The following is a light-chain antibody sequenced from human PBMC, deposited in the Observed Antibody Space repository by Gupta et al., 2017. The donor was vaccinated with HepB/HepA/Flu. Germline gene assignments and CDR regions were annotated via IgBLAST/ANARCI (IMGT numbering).Light chain of an antibody. CDR2: SNR. CDR3: QSYDTSLTSYV. V-gene: IGLV1-40*01. CDR1: ISNIGAGYE. Sequence: QSVLTQPPSVSGAPGQTVTIACTGAISNIGAGYEVHWYQQLPGTAPKLLIYSNRKRPSGVPDRFSGSRSDTSGSLAIAGLQAEDEADYYCQSYDTSLTSYVFGTGIKVTVL. J-gene: IGLJ1*01.